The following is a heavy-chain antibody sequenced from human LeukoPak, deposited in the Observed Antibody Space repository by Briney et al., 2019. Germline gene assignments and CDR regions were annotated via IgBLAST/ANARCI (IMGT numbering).Heavy chain of an antibody. CDR3: ARGGSRRDYYDSSGYYREYFQH. CDR1: GFTFSSYE. CDR2: ISSSGSTI. Sequence: GGSLRLSCAASGFTFSSYEMNWVRQAPGKGLEWVSYISSSGSTIYYADSVKGRFTISRDNAKNSLYLQMDSLRAEDTAVYYCARGGSRRDYYDSSGYYREYFQHWGQGTLVTVSS. D-gene: IGHD3-22*01. V-gene: IGHV3-48*03. J-gene: IGHJ1*01.